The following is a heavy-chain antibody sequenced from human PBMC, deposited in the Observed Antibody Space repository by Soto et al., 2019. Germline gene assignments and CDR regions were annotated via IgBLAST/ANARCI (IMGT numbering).Heavy chain of an antibody. CDR2: ISGSGGST. CDR1: GFTFSSYA. Sequence: GSLRLSCAASGFTFSSYAMSWVRQAPGKGLEWVSAISGSGGSTYYADSVKGRFTISRDNSKNTLYLQMNSLRAEDTAVYYCAKSQDSRYDFWSTSYWGQGTLVTVSS. V-gene: IGHV3-23*01. D-gene: IGHD3-3*01. CDR3: AKSQDSRYDFWSTSY. J-gene: IGHJ4*02.